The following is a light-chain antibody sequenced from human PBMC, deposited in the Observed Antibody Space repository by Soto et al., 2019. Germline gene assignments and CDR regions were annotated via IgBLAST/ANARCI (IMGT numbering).Light chain of an antibody. CDR1: SSNIGINP. Sequence: QSVLTQPPSASGTPGQRFTISCSGSSSNIGINPVNWYQQLPGTAPKLLMYDNNQRPSGVPDRVSGSKSGNSASLAISGLQSEDEADYYCASWDDSLNGLLFGTGTKVTVL. V-gene: IGLV1-44*01. CDR2: DNN. J-gene: IGLJ1*01. CDR3: ASWDDSLNGLL.